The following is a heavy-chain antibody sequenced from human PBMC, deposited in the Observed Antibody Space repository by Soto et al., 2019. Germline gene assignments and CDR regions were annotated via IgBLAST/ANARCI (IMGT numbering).Heavy chain of an antibody. J-gene: IGHJ4*02. D-gene: IGHD2-15*01. CDR2: IKSKTDGGTT. V-gene: IGHV3-15*01. CDR1: GFTFSNAW. Sequence: EVQLVESGGGLVKPGGSLRLSCAASGFTFSNAWMSWVRQAPGKGLEWVGRIKSKTDGGTTDYAAPVKGRFTISRXDXKXXLYLQMNSLKTEDTAVYYCTTDPGYCSGGSCYSIYWGQGTLVTVSS. CDR3: TTDPGYCSGGSCYSIY.